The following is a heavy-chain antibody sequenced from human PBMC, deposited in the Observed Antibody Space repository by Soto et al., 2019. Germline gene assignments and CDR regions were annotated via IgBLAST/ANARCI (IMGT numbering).Heavy chain of an antibody. V-gene: IGHV3-48*01. J-gene: IGHJ5*02. CDR1: GFTFSSYS. CDR3: AGVPVSGGCNPANLEGFDP. CDR2: ISSSSSTI. Sequence: PGGSLRLSCAASGFTFSSYSMNWVRQAPGKGLEWVSYISSSSSTIYYADSVKGRFTISRDNAKNSLYLQMNSLRAEDTAVYYFAGVPVSGGCNPANLEGFDPWGQGTLVT. D-gene: IGHD3-10*01.